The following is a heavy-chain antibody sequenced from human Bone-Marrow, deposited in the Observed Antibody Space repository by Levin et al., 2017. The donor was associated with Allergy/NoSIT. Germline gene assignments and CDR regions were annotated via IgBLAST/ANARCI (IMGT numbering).Heavy chain of an antibody. CDR1: GGSFSGYY. J-gene: IGHJ6*03. V-gene: IGHV4-34*01. CDR3: ARGGYCTGGVCYCFGGSCYYYMDG. CDR2: INHSGST. Sequence: SETLSLTCAVYGGSFSGYYWSWIRQPPGKGLEWIGEINHSGSTNHNPSLKSRVTISVDTSKNQFSLKLSSVTAADTAVYYCARGGYCTGGVCYCFGGSCYYYMDGWGKGTTVTVSS. D-gene: IGHD2-8*02.